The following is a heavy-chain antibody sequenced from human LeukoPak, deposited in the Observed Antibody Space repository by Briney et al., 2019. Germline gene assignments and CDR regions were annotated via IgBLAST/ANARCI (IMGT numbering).Heavy chain of an antibody. CDR1: GYTFTSYG. CDR2: ISAYNGNT. Sequence: ASVKVSCKASGYTFTSYGISWVRQAPGQGLEWMGWISAYNGNTNYAQKLQGRVTMTTDTSTSTAYMELRSLRSDDTAVYYCARELDSSGWVAAFDIWGQGTMVTVSS. CDR3: ARELDSSGWVAAFDI. V-gene: IGHV1-18*01. J-gene: IGHJ3*02. D-gene: IGHD6-19*01.